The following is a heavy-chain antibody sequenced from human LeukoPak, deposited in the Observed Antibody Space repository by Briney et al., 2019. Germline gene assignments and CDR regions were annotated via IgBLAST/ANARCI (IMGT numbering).Heavy chain of an antibody. CDR1: GSAFTNND. CDR2: VSPDSGDT. CDR3: TRGRAAGD. V-gene: IGHV1-8*01. J-gene: IGHJ4*02. Sequence: ASVTLCCTASGSAFTNNDNNRVWQATGQGIEWMGWVSPDSGDTGYAPSFRGRVTMTTDTSINTAYMELTSLTSEDTAIYYCTRGRAAGDWGQGTLVTVSS. D-gene: IGHD6-19*01.